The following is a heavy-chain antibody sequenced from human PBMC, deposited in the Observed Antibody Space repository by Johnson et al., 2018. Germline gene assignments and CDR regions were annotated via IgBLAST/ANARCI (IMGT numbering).Heavy chain of an antibody. Sequence: EVQLVESGGGLVKPGGSLRLSCAASGFSFNNAWMNWVRQAPGKGLEWVGLIKSNLYGGPTAYAAHVNGRFTISRDDSKNTVFLQMNRLKTEDTAVYYWTTVEREVTTFSYNYYYMDVWGRGTTVTVSS. CDR2: IKSNLYGGPT. D-gene: IGHD4-17*01. V-gene: IGHV3-15*07. CDR3: TTVEREVTTFSYNYYYMDV. J-gene: IGHJ6*03. CDR1: GFSFNNAW.